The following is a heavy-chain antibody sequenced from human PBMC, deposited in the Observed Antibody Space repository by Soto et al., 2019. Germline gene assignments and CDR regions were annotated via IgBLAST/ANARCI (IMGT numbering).Heavy chain of an antibody. V-gene: IGHV1-2*04. CDR3: AREYSKGYYYFDY. D-gene: IGHD6-25*01. CDR1: GYTFTGYY. J-gene: IGHJ4*02. CDR2: INPNSGGT. Sequence: ASVKVSCKASGYTFTGYYMHWVRQAPGQGLEWMGWINPNSGGTNYAQKFQGWVTMTRDTSISTAYMELSRLRSDDTAVYYCAREYSKGYYYFDYWGQGTLVTVSS.